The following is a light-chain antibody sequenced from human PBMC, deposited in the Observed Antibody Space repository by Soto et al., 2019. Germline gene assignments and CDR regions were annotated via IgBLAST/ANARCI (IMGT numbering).Light chain of an antibody. CDR3: QQYHRYST. Sequence: EIVMTQSPATLSVSPGERATLSCRASQSVSSSYLAWYQQKPGQAPRLLIYGASSRATGIPDRFSGSASGTEFTLTISSLESDDFATYYCQQYHRYSTFGQGTKVDIK. V-gene: IGKV3-20*01. J-gene: IGKJ1*01. CDR1: QSVSSSY. CDR2: GAS.